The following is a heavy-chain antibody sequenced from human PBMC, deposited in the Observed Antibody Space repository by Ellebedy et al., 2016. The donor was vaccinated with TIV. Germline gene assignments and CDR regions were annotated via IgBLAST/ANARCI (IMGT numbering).Heavy chain of an antibody. D-gene: IGHD1-26*01. J-gene: IGHJ4*02. V-gene: IGHV3-74*01. CDR2: ISRDGDIR. CDR1: GFSFNTYW. Sequence: GGSLRLSCAASGFSFNTYWMHWVRQAPGKGLEWVSRISRDGDIRGYAEFAKGRFTVSRDNTKNTLYLQMSGLRADDSAVYYCATDEGGSYDSWGQGTRVSVSS. CDR3: ATDEGGSYDS.